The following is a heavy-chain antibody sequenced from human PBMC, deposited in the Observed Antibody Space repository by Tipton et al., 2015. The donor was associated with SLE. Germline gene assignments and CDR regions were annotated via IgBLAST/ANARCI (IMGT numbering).Heavy chain of an antibody. D-gene: IGHD1-26*01. J-gene: IGHJ5*02. V-gene: IGHV4-34*01. CDR1: GGSFSGYY. CDR3: ARVGASGSLNWFDP. Sequence: TLSLTCAVYGGSFSGYYWSWILQPPGKGLEWIGEINHSGSTNYNPSLKSRVTISVDTSKNQFSLKLSSVTAADTAVYYCARVGASGSLNWFDPWGQGTLVTVTS. CDR2: INHSGST.